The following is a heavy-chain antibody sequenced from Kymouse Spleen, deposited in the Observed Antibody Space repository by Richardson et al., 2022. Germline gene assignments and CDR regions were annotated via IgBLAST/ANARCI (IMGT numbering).Heavy chain of an antibody. V-gene: IGHV3-30*18. CDR2: ISYDGSNK. CDR3: AKGGAARRNWFDP. CDR1: GFTFSSYG. J-gene: IGHJ5*02. Sequence: QVQLVESGGGVVQPGRSLRLSCAASGFTFSSYGMHWVRQAPGKGLEWVAVISYDGSNKYYADSVKGRFTISRDNSKNTLYLQMNSLRAEDTAVYYCAKGGAARRNWFDPWGQGTLVTVSS. D-gene: IGHD6-6*01.